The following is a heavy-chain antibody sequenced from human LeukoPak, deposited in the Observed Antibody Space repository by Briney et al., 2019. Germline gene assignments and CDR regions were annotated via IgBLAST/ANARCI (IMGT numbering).Heavy chain of an antibody. Sequence: PGGSLRLSCATSGFTFRTSWMHWVRQAPGKGLEWVSGISWNSGSIGYADSVKGRFTISRDNSKNTLFLQMNSLRAEDTAVYYCAKGAFNVGYYQYFDYWGQGTLVTVSS. CDR1: GFTFRTSW. CDR2: ISWNSGSI. J-gene: IGHJ4*02. V-gene: IGHV3-9*01. CDR3: AKGAFNVGYYQYFDY. D-gene: IGHD3-22*01.